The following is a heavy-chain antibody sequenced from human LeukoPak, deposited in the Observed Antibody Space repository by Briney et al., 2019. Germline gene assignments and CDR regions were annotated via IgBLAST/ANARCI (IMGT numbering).Heavy chain of an antibody. CDR2: ISGSSSYI. CDR3: ARSGIAAAGYNWFDP. Sequence: GGSLRLSCAASGFTFSSYSMNWVRQAPGKGLEWVSSISGSSSYIYYADSVKGRFTISRDNAKNSLYLQMNSLRAEDTAVYYCARSGIAAAGYNWFDPWGRGTLVTVSS. D-gene: IGHD6-13*01. V-gene: IGHV3-21*01. J-gene: IGHJ5*02. CDR1: GFTFSSYS.